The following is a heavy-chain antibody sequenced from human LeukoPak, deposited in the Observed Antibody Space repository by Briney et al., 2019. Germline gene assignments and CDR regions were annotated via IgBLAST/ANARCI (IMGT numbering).Heavy chain of an antibody. D-gene: IGHD3-22*01. CDR3: ARDRIIYCDSSGYTIDAFDY. V-gene: IGHV3-53*01. CDR2: IYSGGST. J-gene: IGHJ4*02. CDR1: GFTVSSNY. Sequence: GGSLRLSCAASGFTVSSNYMSWVRQAPGKGLEWVSVIYSGGSTYYADSVKGRFTISRDNSKNTLYLQMNSLRAEDTAVYYCARDRIIYCDSSGYTIDAFDYWGQGTLVTVSS.